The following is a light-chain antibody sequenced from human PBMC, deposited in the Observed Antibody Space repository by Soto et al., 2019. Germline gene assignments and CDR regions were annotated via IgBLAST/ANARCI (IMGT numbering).Light chain of an antibody. J-gene: IGKJ4*01. V-gene: IGKV3-15*01. CDR3: QQRSNWPLT. Sequence: ELVRTQSTSALSFSPLERATVSCMASQSFSSNVAWYQQKPGQAPRLPIYGTSTRVTGIPARFSGSGSGTEFTLTISSLEPEDFAVYYCQQRSNWPLTFGGGTKVDIK. CDR1: QSFSSN. CDR2: GTS.